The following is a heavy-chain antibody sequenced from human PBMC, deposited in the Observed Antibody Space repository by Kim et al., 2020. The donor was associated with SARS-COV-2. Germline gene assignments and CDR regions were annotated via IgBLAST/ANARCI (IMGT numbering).Heavy chain of an antibody. CDR3: ARAPGSGYYSEHDD. CDR1: GFTFSSYW. CDR2: IKQDGSEK. D-gene: IGHD3-22*01. V-gene: IGHV3-7*03. Sequence: GGSLRLSCAASGFTFSSYWMSWVRQAPGKGLEWVANIKQDGSEKYYVDSVKGRFTISRDNAKNSLYLQMNSLRAEDTAVYYCARAPGSGYYSEHDDWGQGTLVTVSS. J-gene: IGHJ4*02.